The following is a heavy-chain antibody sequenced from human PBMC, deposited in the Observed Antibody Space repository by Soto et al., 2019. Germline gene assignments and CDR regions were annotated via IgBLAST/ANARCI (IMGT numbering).Heavy chain of an antibody. CDR2: INHSGST. D-gene: IGHD6-19*01. Sequence: PSETLSLTCAVYGGSFSGYYLSWIRQPPGKGLEWIGEINHSGSTNYNPSLKSRVTISVDTSKNQFSLKLSSVTAADTAVYYCARGGLRIAVGWKPYFQHWGQGTLVTVSS. V-gene: IGHV4-34*01. CDR1: GGSFSGYY. J-gene: IGHJ1*01. CDR3: ARGGLRIAVGWKPYFQH.